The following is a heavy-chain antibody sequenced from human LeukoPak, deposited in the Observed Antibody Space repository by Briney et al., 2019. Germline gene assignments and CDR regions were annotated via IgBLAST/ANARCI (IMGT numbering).Heavy chain of an antibody. D-gene: IGHD6-6*01. CDR1: GFTFSSYW. CDR3: ARDPRIPDAFDI. Sequence: PGGSLRLSCAASGFTFSSYWMHWVRQAPGKGLVWVSRINSDGSSTSYADSVKGRFTISRDNAKSTLYLQMNSLRAEDTAVYYCARDPRIPDAFDIWGQGTMVTVSS. V-gene: IGHV3-74*01. CDR2: INSDGSST. J-gene: IGHJ3*02.